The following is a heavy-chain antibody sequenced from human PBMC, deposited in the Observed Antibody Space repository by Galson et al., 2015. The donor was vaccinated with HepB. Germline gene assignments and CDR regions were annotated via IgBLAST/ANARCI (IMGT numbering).Heavy chain of an antibody. Sequence: SLRLSCAASGFTFSSYAMSWVRQAPGKGLEWVSAISGSGGSAYYADSVKGRFTISRDNSKNTLYLQMSSLRAEDTAVYYCAKAIKAARPGYYFDYWGQGTLVTVSS. CDR2: ISGSGGSA. D-gene: IGHD6-6*01. J-gene: IGHJ4*02. CDR1: GFTFSSYA. V-gene: IGHV3-23*01. CDR3: AKAIKAARPGYYFDY.